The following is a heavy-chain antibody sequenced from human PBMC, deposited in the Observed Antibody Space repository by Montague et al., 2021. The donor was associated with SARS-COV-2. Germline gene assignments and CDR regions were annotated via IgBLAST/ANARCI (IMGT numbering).Heavy chain of an antibody. V-gene: IGHV2-5*02. Sequence: PALVKPTQTLTLTCVFSGFSLNTDGVGVAWIRRPPGKALEWLALIYWDGDQRYSPSLKTRLTITKDTPKNRAVLTMTNLDPVDTATYYCARRYDFYRAEAFDVWGQGTMLTVSS. D-gene: IGHD3-3*01. CDR2: IYWDGDQ. J-gene: IGHJ3*01. CDR1: GFSLNTDGVG. CDR3: ARRYDFYRAEAFDV.